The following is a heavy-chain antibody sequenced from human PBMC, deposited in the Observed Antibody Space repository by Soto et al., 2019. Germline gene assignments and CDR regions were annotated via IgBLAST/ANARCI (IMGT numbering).Heavy chain of an antibody. Sequence: EVQLVESGGGLVKPGGSLRLSCAASGFTFSSYSMNWVRQAPGKGLEWVSSISRSSSYIYYADSVKGRFTISRDNAKNSLYLQMNSLRAEDTAVYYCARDQQLEWLLYGDKRYHFDYWGQGTLVTVSS. J-gene: IGHJ4*02. CDR1: GFTFSSYS. V-gene: IGHV3-21*01. CDR3: ARDQQLEWLLYGDKRYHFDY. D-gene: IGHD3-3*01. CDR2: ISRSSSYI.